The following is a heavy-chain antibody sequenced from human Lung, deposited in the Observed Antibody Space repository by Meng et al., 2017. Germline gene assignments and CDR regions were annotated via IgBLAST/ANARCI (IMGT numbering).Heavy chain of an antibody. D-gene: IGHD6-13*01. CDR2: INPKSGDT. J-gene: IGHJ4*02. Sequence: QGQRVQDGDGVKKPGASVKVSCKASGYTFPDYWLHWVRRAPGQGLEWMGRINPKSGDTHYAQRFQGRVTMTGDTPISTAYMELSGLRSGDTAMYYCARDEDISAAGKLFGDYWGQGTLVTVSS. V-gene: IGHV1-2*06. CDR3: ARDEDISAAGKLFGDY. CDR1: GYTFPDYW.